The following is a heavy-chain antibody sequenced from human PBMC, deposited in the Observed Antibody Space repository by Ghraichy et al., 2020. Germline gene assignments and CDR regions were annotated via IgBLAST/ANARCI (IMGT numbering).Heavy chain of an antibody. CDR1: GYTFTSYG. J-gene: IGHJ5*02. D-gene: IGHD3-22*01. Sequence: ASGKVSCKASGYTFTSYGISWVRQAPGQGLEWMGWISAYNGNTNYAQKLQGRVTMTTDTSTSTAYMELRSLRSDDTAVYYCARALGYYDSSGYYYWFDPWGQGTLVTVSS. CDR2: ISAYNGNT. V-gene: IGHV1-18*01. CDR3: ARALGYYDSSGYYYWFDP.